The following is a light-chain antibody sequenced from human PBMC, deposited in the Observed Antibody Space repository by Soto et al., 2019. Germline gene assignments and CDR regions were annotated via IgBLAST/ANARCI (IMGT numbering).Light chain of an antibody. Sequence: EIVLTQSPGTLSLSPGDRATLSCRSSQSAYSSYLSWYQQKPGQAPRLLIYGASTRATGIPARFSGSGSGTEFTLTISSLQSEDFAVYYCQQYNNWPPVTFGQGTKVDI. CDR1: QSAYSSY. CDR3: QQYNNWPPVT. V-gene: IGKV3-15*01. J-gene: IGKJ1*01. CDR2: GAS.